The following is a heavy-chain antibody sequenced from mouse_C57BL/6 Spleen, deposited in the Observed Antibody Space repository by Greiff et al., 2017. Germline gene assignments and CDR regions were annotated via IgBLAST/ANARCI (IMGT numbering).Heavy chain of an antibody. Sequence: QVQLQQSGAELARPGASVKLSCKASGYTFTSYGISWVKQRTGQGLEWIGEIYPRSGNTYYNEKFKGKATLTADKSSSTAYMELRSLTSEDSAVYFCAPNYYGSSYAYAMDYWGQGTSVTVSS. D-gene: IGHD1-1*01. V-gene: IGHV1-81*01. J-gene: IGHJ4*01. CDR1: GYTFTSYG. CDR3: APNYYGSSYAYAMDY. CDR2: IYPRSGNT.